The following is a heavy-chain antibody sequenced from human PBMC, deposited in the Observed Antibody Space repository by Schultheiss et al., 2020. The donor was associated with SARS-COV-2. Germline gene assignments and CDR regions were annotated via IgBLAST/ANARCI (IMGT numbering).Heavy chain of an antibody. CDR1: GFTFSNSD. J-gene: IGHJ6*02. CDR3: ARAQRGSAGFFYYYGMDV. D-gene: IGHD1-26*01. CDR2: VSWNGSRT. V-gene: IGHV3-19*01. Sequence: GGSLRLSCAASGFTFSNSDMNWVRQAPGKGLEWVSGVSWNGSRTHYADSVKGRFIISRDNSKNTLYLQMNSLRAEDTAVYYCARAQRGSAGFFYYYGMDVWGQGTTVTVSS.